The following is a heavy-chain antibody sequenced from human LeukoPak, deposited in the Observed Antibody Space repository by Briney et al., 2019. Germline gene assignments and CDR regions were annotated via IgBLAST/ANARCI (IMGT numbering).Heavy chain of an antibody. Sequence: GASVKVSCKTSGYTFTTYAVHWVRQAPGQRLEWMGWINTGNGNTKYSQKFQGRVTFTRDTSASTAYMELSGLTSEDTAVYYCAIVDYGDCWGQGTLVTVSS. J-gene: IGHJ4*02. CDR1: GYTFTTYA. CDR3: AIVDYGDC. V-gene: IGHV1-3*04. CDR2: INTGNGNT.